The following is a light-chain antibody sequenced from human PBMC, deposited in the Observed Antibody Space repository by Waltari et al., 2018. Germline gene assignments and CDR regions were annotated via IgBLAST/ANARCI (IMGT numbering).Light chain of an antibody. CDR2: DNN. V-gene: IGLV1-51*01. J-gene: IGLJ1*01. CDR3: ETWDSSLNVYV. Sequence: HSVFTQPPSVSAAPGQTVAIPCSGSTSNIVDNYVSWYQHVPGTAPKLLIYDNNKGPSGIPDRFSVSKSGTSATLGITGLQTGDEADYYCETWDSSLNVYVFGSGTKVTVL. CDR1: TSNIVDNY.